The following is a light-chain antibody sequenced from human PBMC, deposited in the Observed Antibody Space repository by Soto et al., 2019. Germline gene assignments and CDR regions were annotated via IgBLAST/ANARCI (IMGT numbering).Light chain of an antibody. V-gene: IGKV4-1*01. Sequence: DIVLTQSPDSLAVSVGERATINCKSSQTISSSAGNYLAWYQQKPGHPHKLLIHWASIRESGVPERFSGSGSARDFNLTISSLQAEDVRVYSCQQFYTHSLTFGGGTRVEL. CDR3: QQFYTHSLT. CDR2: WAS. CDR1: QTISSSAGNY. J-gene: IGKJ4*01.